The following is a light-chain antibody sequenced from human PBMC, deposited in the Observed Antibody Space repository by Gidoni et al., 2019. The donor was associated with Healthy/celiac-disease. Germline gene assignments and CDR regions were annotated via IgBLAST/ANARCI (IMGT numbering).Light chain of an antibody. V-gene: IGLV2-14*03. J-gene: IGLJ1*01. CDR2: DVS. CDR1: SSDVGCYNY. CDR3: SSYTSSSTYV. Sequence: QSALTQPASVSGSPGQSITISCTGTSSDVGCYNYVYWYQQHPGKAPKLMIYDVSNRPSGVSNRFSGSKSGNTASLTISWLQAEDEADYYCSSYTSSSTYVFGTGTKGTAL.